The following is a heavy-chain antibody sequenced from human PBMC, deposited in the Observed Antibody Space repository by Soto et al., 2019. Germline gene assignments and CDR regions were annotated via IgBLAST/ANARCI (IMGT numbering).Heavy chain of an antibody. CDR3: ARGHYDFWSGYFATIDY. Sequence: SETLSLTCTVSGDSISNYYWSWIRQPPGKGLEWIGYIHYSGNTKYNPSLKSRVTMSADTSKNQFSLKLSSVTAADTAVYYCARGHYDFWSGYFATIDYWGQGTLVTVSS. V-gene: IGHV4-59*08. D-gene: IGHD3-3*01. J-gene: IGHJ4*02. CDR2: IHYSGNT. CDR1: GDSISNYY.